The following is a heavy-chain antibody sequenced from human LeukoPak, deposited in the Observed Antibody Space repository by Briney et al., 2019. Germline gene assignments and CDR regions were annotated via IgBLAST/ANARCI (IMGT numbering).Heavy chain of an antibody. D-gene: IGHD6-13*01. Sequence: GGSLRLSCAASGFTFSDYYMSWIRQAPGQGLEWVAYISHSSGFTNYADSVKGRFAISRDNAKNSLYLQMDSLRAEDTAIYYCAKLFKAYSSSWVDYWGQGNLVTVSS. CDR3: AKLFKAYSSSWVDY. J-gene: IGHJ4*02. V-gene: IGHV3-11*03. CDR2: ISHSSGFT. CDR1: GFTFSDYY.